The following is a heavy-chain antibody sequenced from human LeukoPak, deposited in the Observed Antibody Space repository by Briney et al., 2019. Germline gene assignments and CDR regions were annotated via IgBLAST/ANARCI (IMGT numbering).Heavy chain of an antibody. J-gene: IGHJ4*02. D-gene: IGHD6-13*01. CDR1: GGSISSYY. Sequence: KSSETLSLTCTVSGGSISSYYWSWIRQPPGKGLEWIGYIYYSGSTNYNPSLKSRVTISVDTPKNQFSLKLSSVTAADTAVYYCARVGISSWYRTDYYFDYWGQGTLVTVSS. CDR2: IYYSGST. CDR3: ARVGISSWYRTDYYFDY. V-gene: IGHV4-59*12.